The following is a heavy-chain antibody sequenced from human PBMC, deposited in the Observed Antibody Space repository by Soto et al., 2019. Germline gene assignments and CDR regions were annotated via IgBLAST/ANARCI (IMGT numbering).Heavy chain of an antibody. D-gene: IGHD5-18*01. V-gene: IGHV4-39*01. J-gene: IGHJ6*02. CDR2: IYYSGST. Sequence: SETLSLTCTVSGGSISSSSYYWGWIRQPPGKGLEWIGSIYYSGSTYYNPSLKSRVTLSVDTSKNQFSLKLSSVTAADTAVYYCARPQDTAMGSYGMDVWGQGTTVTVSS. CDR1: GGSISSSSYY. CDR3: ARPQDTAMGSYGMDV.